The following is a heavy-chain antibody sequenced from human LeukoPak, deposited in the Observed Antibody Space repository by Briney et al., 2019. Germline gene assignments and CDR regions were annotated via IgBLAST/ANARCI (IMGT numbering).Heavy chain of an antibody. CDR3: ARHFYGESFDY. V-gene: IGHV4-59*08. CDR1: GGSISSYY. J-gene: IGHJ4*02. D-gene: IGHD4-17*01. CDR2: IYYSGST. Sequence: SETLSLTCTVSGGSISSYYWSWIRQPPGKGLEWIGYIYYSGSTNYNPSLKSRVTISVDTSKNQFSLKLSSVTAADTAVYYCARHFYGESFDYWGQGTLATVSS.